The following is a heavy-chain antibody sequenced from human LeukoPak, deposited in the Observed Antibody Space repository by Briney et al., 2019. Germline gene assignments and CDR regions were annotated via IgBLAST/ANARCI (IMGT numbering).Heavy chain of an antibody. V-gene: IGHV1-69*06. CDR3: ARDLYSGYDDLPSRYYYGMDV. Sequence: ASVKVSCKASGGTFSSYAISWVRQAPGQGLEWMGGIIPIFGTANYAQKFQGRVTITADKSTSTAYMELSSLRSGDTAVYYCARDLYSGYDDLPSRYYYGMDVWGQGTTVTVSS. CDR2: IIPIFGTA. J-gene: IGHJ6*02. CDR1: GGTFSSYA. D-gene: IGHD5-12*01.